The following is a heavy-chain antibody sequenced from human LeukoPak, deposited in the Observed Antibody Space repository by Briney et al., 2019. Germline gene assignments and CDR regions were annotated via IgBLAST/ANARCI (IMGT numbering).Heavy chain of an antibody. Sequence: SETLSLTCTVSGGSISSGSDYWSWIRQPAGKTLEWIGRIYTSGSTNYNPSLKSRVTISVDTSKNQCSLKLSSVTAADTAVYYCARGPGYCSSTSCYGLYMDVWGKGTTVTISS. J-gene: IGHJ6*03. CDR3: ARGPGYCSSTSCYGLYMDV. D-gene: IGHD2-2*01. CDR2: IYTSGST. CDR1: GGSISSGSDY. V-gene: IGHV4-61*02.